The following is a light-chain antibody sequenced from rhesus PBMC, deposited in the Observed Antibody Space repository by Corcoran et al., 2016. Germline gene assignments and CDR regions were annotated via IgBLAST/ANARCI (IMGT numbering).Light chain of an antibody. Sequence: DIQMTQSPSALSASVGDRVTISCRASQNIYSNLAWYQQKPEKAPKLLIYAASSLQTGIPSRFRGSGSGTDFTLTISSLQPEDSAAYYRQHYYDNPLTFGGGTKVEIK. CDR2: AAS. V-gene: IGKV1S12*01. CDR1: QNIYSN. CDR3: QHYYDNPLT. J-gene: IGKJ4*01.